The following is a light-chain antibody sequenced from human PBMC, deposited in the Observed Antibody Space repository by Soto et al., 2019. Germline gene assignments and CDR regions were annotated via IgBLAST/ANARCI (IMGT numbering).Light chain of an antibody. CDR1: QIISNSY. Sequence: DIVLTQSPGTLSLSPGERATLACRASQIISNSYLAWYQQKPCQAPRLLIDDASSRATGIPDRFSGSGSGTDFTLTISRLKPEDFAVYYSQHYCTSLLTFDGGTTVEI. CDR2: DAS. CDR3: QHYCTSLLT. V-gene: IGKV3-20*01. J-gene: IGKJ4*01.